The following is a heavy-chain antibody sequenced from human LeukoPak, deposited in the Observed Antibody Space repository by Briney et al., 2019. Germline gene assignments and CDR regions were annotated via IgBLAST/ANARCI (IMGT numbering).Heavy chain of an antibody. V-gene: IGHV3-30*18. CDR1: GLTFSSYG. CDR2: ISYDGSNK. J-gene: IGHJ4*02. CDR3: AKDRSVTYYFDY. D-gene: IGHD4-17*01. Sequence: PGRSLRLSCAASGLTFSSYGMHWVRQAPGEGLEWVAVISYDGSNKYYADSVKGRFTISRDNSKNTLYLQMNSLRAEDTAVYYCAKDRSVTYYFDYWGQGTLVTVSS.